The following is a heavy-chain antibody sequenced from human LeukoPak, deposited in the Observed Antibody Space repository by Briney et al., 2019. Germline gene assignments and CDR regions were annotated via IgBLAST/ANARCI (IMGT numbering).Heavy chain of an antibody. V-gene: IGHV5-51*01. J-gene: IGHJ4*02. CDR2: IYPGDSDT. CDR3: ARPGYSSGWYSDY. D-gene: IGHD6-19*01. Sequence: GESLKISCKGSGYSFTSYWIGWVRHMPGKGLEWMGIIYPGDSDTRYSPSFQGQVTISADKSISTAYLQWSSLKASDTAMYYCARPGYSSGWYSDYWGQGTLVTVSS. CDR1: GYSFTSYW.